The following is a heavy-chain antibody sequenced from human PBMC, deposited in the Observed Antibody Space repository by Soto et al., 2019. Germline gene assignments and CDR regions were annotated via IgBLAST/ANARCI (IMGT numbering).Heavy chain of an antibody. Sequence: SETLSLTCTVSGVSISTYYWSWIRQPPGKELEWIGYVYYSGSTDYNPSLKSRVSISVDTSKNQFSLKLRSVTAADTAVYYCARGLVVVPSLPREYYYESRATGFDPWGQGTLVTVSS. CDR3: ARGLVVVPSLPREYYYESRATGFDP. J-gene: IGHJ5*02. CDR2: VYYSGST. V-gene: IGHV4-59*01. D-gene: IGHD3-22*01. CDR1: GVSISTYY.